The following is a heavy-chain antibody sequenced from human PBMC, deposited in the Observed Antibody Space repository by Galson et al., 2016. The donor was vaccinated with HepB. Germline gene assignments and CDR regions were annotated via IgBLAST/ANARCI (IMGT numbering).Heavy chain of an antibody. D-gene: IGHD3-10*01. J-gene: IGHJ4*02. Sequence: SLRLSCAASGFTFSSYGMHWVRQAPGKGLEWMAVIWYDGSNKYYADSVKGRFTISRDNSKNALYLQMNSLRAEDTAVYYCARGVGYGSGSHFDYWGQVTLSIVSS. CDR1: GFTFSSYG. V-gene: IGHV3-33*01. CDR3: ARGVGYGSGSHFDY. CDR2: IWYDGSNK.